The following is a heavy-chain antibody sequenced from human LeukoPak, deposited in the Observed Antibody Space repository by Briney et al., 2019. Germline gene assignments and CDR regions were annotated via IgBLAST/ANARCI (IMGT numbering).Heavy chain of an antibody. Sequence: ASVKVSCKASGYTFTSHGISWVRQAPGQGLEWMGWISTYNGNTNYAPKLQGRVSMTTDTSTSTAYMDLRSLRSDDTAVYYCARGSSALWFGELQDYYYYMDVWGKGTTVIISS. CDR2: ISTYNGNT. CDR1: GYTFTSHG. J-gene: IGHJ6*03. CDR3: ARGSSALWFGELQDYYYYMDV. V-gene: IGHV1-18*01. D-gene: IGHD3-10*01.